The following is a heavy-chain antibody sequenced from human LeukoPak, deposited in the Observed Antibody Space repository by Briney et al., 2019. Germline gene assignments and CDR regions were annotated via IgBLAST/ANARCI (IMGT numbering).Heavy chain of an antibody. CDR2: VYYMGST. CDR3: ARGPYYDSSGYYWSFDY. Sequence: SETLSLTCTVSNGSITNRNFFWSWIRQPPGKRLEWIGNVYYMGSTYYNPSLKSRVTISVDTSKNQFSLKLSSVTAADTAVYYCARGPYYDSSGYYWSFDYWGQGTLVTVSS. J-gene: IGHJ4*02. V-gene: IGHV4-39*07. D-gene: IGHD3-22*01. CDR1: NGSITNRNFF.